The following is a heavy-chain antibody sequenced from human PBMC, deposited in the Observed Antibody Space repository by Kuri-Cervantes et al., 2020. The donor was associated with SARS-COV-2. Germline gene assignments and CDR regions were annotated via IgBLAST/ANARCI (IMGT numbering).Heavy chain of an antibody. D-gene: IGHD3-22*01. CDR3: ARDLAYDSSGYAFDY. V-gene: IGHV4-61*02. CDR1: GGSISRGSYC. J-gene: IGHJ4*02. Sequence: SETLSLTCTVSGGSISRGSYCWSWSRQPPAKGLEWIGRIYTRGSTNYNPSLKSRVTISVDTSKNQFSLKLSSVTAADTAVYYCARDLAYDSSGYAFDYWGQGTLVTVSS. CDR2: IYTRGST.